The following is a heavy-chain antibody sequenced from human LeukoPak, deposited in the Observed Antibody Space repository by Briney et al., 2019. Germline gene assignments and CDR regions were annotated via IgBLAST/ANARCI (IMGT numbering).Heavy chain of an antibody. Sequence: SGPALVKPTQTLTLNCTFSGFSLSPRGMCVSCIRQPPGKALEWLALIDWDDDKYYSTSLKTRLTISKDTSKNQVVLTMTNMDPVDTATYYCARTIAAAGRTSRFDYWGQGTLVTVSS. CDR2: IDWDDDK. V-gene: IGHV2-70*01. CDR3: ARTIAAAGRTSRFDY. J-gene: IGHJ4*02. CDR1: GFSLSPRGMC. D-gene: IGHD6-13*01.